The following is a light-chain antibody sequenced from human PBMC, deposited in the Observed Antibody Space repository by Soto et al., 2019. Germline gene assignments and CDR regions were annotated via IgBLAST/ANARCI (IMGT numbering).Light chain of an antibody. CDR2: GDI. J-gene: IGLJ3*02. V-gene: IGLV1-40*01. Sequence: QPVLTQPPSVSGAPGQRVTISCTGGSSNIGAGSDVHWYQQLPGTAPRLLIYGDINRPSGVPDRFSGSKSGASASLAITGLQAEDEADYYCQSYDRSLSGSVFGGGTKLTVL. CDR3: QSYDRSLSGSV. CDR1: SSNIGAGSD.